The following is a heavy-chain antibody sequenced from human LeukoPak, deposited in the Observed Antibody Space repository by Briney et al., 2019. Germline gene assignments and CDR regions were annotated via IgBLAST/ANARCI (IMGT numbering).Heavy chain of an antibody. Sequence: PGESLRLCCVVSGISVGNNYMSWLRRAPGKGLEWVSVLYDVGTTYYAESVKGRVTISRDNTKNTLYLQMNGLRVEDTAVYYCARLKTTSDSDWFDAWGQGTLVTVSS. V-gene: IGHV3-66*04. J-gene: IGHJ5*02. CDR1: GISVGNNY. CDR3: ARLKTTSDSDWFDA. D-gene: IGHD1-1*01. CDR2: LYDVGTT.